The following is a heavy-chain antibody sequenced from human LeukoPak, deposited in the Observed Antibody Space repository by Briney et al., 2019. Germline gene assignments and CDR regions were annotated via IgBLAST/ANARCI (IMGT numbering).Heavy chain of an antibody. CDR1: GGSFSGYY. Sequence: SETLSLTCAVYGGSFSGYYWSWIRQPPGKGLEWIGEINHSGSTNYNPSLKSRVTISVDTSKNQFSLKLSSVTAADTAVYYCARRRRGSGYDPYNWFDPWGQGTLVTVSS. CDR3: ARRRRGSGYDPYNWFDP. CDR2: INHSGST. J-gene: IGHJ5*02. V-gene: IGHV4-34*01. D-gene: IGHD5-12*01.